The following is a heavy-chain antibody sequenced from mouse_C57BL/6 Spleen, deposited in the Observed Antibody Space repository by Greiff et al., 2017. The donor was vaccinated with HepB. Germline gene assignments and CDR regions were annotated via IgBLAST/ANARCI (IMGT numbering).Heavy chain of an antibody. CDR3: ARGGTSGYHYAMDY. Sequence: VQWVESGAELVKPGASVKMSCKASGYTFTTYPIEWMKQNHGKSLEWIGNFHPYNDDTKYNEKFKGKATLTVEKSSSTVYLELSRLTSDDSAVYYCARGGTSGYHYAMDYWGQGTSVTVSS. D-gene: IGHD3-2*02. V-gene: IGHV1-47*01. CDR1: GYTFTTYP. J-gene: IGHJ4*01. CDR2: FHPYNDDT.